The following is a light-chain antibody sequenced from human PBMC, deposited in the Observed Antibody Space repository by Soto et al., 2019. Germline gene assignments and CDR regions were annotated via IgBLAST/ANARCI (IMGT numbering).Light chain of an antibody. CDR3: CSYAGGTSVV. J-gene: IGLJ2*01. CDR1: SSDVGSYNL. V-gene: IGLV2-23*01. CDR2: EDI. Sequence: QSVLTQPASVSGSPGQSITISCTGTSSDVGSYNLVSWYQQHPGKAPKLMIYEDIERHSGVSNRFSGSKSGNTASLTISGLQTEDEADYYCCSYAGGTSVVFGGGTKLTVL.